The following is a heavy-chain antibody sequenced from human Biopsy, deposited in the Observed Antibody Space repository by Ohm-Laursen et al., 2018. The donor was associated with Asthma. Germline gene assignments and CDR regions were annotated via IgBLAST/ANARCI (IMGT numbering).Heavy chain of an antibody. D-gene: IGHD3-3*01. J-gene: IGHJ6*02. Sequence: TLSFTCTVSGGSMTPTSHYWDWIRQAPGKGLEWIGYISYGGKTSYNPSLKNRVTISKDTSKTQFSLRLTSETAADTAVYFCARRITIFGVVQKDPGMDAWGQGTTVIVSS. V-gene: IGHV4-39*01. CDR3: ARRITIFGVVQKDPGMDA. CDR2: ISYGGKT. CDR1: GGSMTPTSHY.